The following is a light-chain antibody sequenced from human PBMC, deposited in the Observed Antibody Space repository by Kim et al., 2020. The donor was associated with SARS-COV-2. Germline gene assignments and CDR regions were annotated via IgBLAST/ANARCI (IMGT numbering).Light chain of an antibody. CDR3: SSYAGSATLV. Sequence: QSALTQPASVSGSPGQSITISCTGTSSDVSTYNYVSWYQQHPGKTPQLMIYDVTNRPSGVSNRFSGSKSGNTASLTISGLQAEDEGDYYCSSYAGSATLVFGTGTKVTVL. V-gene: IGLV2-14*03. CDR2: DVT. J-gene: IGLJ1*01. CDR1: SSDVSTYNY.